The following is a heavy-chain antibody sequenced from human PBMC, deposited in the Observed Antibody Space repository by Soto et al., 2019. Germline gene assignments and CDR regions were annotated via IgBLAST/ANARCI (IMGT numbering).Heavy chain of an antibody. V-gene: IGHV3-21*06. J-gene: IGHJ4*02. Sequence: GGSLRLSCAASGFTFTRYSMNWVRQAPGKGLEWVASISSTTNYIYYGESLKGRLAISRDNAKNSMYLQMNTLRAEDTAVYYCARESEDLSSNLDYWGQGTLVTVSS. CDR3: ARESEDLSSNLDY. CDR2: ISSTTNYI. CDR1: GFTFTRYS.